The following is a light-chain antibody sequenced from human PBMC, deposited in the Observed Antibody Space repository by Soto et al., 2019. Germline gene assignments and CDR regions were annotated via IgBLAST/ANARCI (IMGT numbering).Light chain of an antibody. CDR3: SSYTISSTLVV. Sequence: QSALTQPASVSGSPGQSITISCTGTSSDVGGYNYVSWYQHHPDKAPKLMIYEVSTRPSGISNRFSGSRSGNTASLTISGLQAEDEADYYCSSYTISSTLVVFGGGTTVTVL. CDR1: SSDVGGYNY. J-gene: IGLJ2*01. V-gene: IGLV2-14*01. CDR2: EVS.